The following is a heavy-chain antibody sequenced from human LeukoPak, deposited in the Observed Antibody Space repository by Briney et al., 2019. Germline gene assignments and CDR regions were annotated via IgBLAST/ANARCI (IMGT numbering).Heavy chain of an antibody. CDR2: INHSGST. CDR3: ARGRALEWLLKYYYYYYMDV. Sequence: SETLSLTCTVSGYSISSGYYWGWIRQPPGKGLEWIGEINHSGSTNYNPSLKSRVTISVDTSKNQFSLKLSSVTAADTAVYYCARGRALEWLLKYYYYYYMDVWGKGTTVTVSS. V-gene: IGHV4-38-2*02. J-gene: IGHJ6*03. CDR1: GYSISSGYY. D-gene: IGHD3-3*01.